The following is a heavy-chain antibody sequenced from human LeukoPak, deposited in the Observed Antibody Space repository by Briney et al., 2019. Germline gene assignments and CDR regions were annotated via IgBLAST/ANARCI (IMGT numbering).Heavy chain of an antibody. CDR2: ISGSGGST. CDR1: GFTFSSYA. CDR3: AKDGGGPDEWYSSSWYPNFDY. Sequence: GGSLRLSCAASGFTFSSYAMSWVRQAPGKGLEWVSAISGSGGSTYYADSVKGRFTISRDNSKNTLYLQMNSLRAEDTAVYYCAKDGGGPDEWYSSSWYPNFDYWGQGTLVTVSS. J-gene: IGHJ4*02. V-gene: IGHV3-23*01. D-gene: IGHD6-13*01.